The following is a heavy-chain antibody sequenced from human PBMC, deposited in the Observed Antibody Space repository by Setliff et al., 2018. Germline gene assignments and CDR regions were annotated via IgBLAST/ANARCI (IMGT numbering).Heavy chain of an antibody. V-gene: IGHV4-39*07. D-gene: IGHD3-10*01. Sequence: ASETLSLTCTVSGGSISSSSYYWGWIRQPPGKGLEWIGEINHSGSTNYNPSLKSRVTISVDTSKNQFSLKLSSVTAADTAVYYCARAGGGYYGSGSYWSRGVFDYWGQGTLGAVSS. J-gene: IGHJ4*02. CDR1: GGSISSSSYY. CDR3: ARAGGGYYGSGSYWSRGVFDY. CDR2: INHSGST.